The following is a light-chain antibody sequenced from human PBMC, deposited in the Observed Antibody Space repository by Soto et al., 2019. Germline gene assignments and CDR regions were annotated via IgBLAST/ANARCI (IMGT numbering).Light chain of an antibody. CDR2: GAF. V-gene: IGKV3-15*01. CDR3: QQYNDWPLT. J-gene: IGKJ1*01. CDR1: QSVSSN. Sequence: EILMTQSPVTLSVSPGERATLSCRASQSVSSNLARYQQKPGQAPSLLIYGAFTRATGIPARFSGTGSGTEFTLTISSLQSEDFALYYCQQYNDWPLTFGQGTKVDI.